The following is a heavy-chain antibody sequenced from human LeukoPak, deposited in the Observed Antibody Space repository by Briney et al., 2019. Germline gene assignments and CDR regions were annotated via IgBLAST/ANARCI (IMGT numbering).Heavy chain of an antibody. V-gene: IGHV4-39*07. D-gene: IGHD6-19*01. CDR3: ARGSGSSGWQYFDY. CDR2: IYYSGST. J-gene: IGHJ4*02. CDR1: GGSISSSNYY. Sequence: SETLSLTCIVSGGSISSSNYYWGWIRQPPGKGLEWIGTIYYSGSTYYNPSLKSRVTISVDTSKNQFSLKLSSVTAADTAVYYCARGSGSSGWQYFDYWGQGTLVTVSS.